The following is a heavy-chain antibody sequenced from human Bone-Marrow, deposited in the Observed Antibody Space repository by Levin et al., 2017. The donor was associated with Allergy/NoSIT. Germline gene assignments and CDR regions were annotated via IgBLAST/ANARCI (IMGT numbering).Heavy chain of an antibody. Sequence: PSETLSLTCTVSGRSINSGDYYWSWLRQPPGKGLQWIGYIYSSGSTNFNPSLKSRLSMSVDTSNNQFSLELTSLTAADTAVYYCARDLGCANGICYYFDYWGQGIKVTVSS. D-gene: IGHD2-8*01. J-gene: IGHJ4*02. V-gene: IGHV4-30-4*01. CDR3: ARDLGCANGICYYFDY. CDR2: IYSSGST. CDR1: GRSINSGDYY.